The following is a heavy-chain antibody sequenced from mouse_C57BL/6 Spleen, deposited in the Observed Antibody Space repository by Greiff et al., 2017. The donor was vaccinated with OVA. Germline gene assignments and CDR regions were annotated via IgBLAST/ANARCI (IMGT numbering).Heavy chain of an antibody. J-gene: IGHJ2*01. CDR3: ARGRTAPANYVDY. Sequence: QVQLQQPGAELVMPGASVKLSCKASGYTFTSYWMHWVKQRPGQGLEWIGDIDPSDSYTNYNQKFKGKTTLTVDKSSSTAYMQLSSLTSEDSAVYYCARGRTAPANYVDYWGQGTTLTVSS. D-gene: IGHD3-2*01. CDR2: IDPSDSYT. V-gene: IGHV1-69*01. CDR1: GYTFTSYW.